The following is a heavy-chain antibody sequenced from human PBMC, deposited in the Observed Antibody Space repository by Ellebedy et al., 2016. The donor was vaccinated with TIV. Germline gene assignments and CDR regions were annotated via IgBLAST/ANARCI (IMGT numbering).Heavy chain of an antibody. D-gene: IGHD1-14*01. V-gene: IGHV3-23*01. CDR3: AKGRSGTYIHHAFDY. J-gene: IGHJ4*02. CDR2: FSDST. Sequence: PGGSLRLSCAASGFSFSDYAMTWVRQAPGKGLEWVSHFSDSTYYADSVKGRFTISRDNSSNILYLHMNSLRAEDTAIYYCAKGRSGTYIHHAFDYWGQGTLVTVSS. CDR1: GFSFSDYA.